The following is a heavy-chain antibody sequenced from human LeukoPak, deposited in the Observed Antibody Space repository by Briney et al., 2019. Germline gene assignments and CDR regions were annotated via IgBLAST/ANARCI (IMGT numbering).Heavy chain of an antibody. Sequence: GGSLRLSCAASGFTFYDYAMHWVRQAPGKGLEWVSSISWKSDSIAYADSVRGRFTISRDNAKNSLYLQMNSLRAEDTAVYYCAKDIGSSIWYVDYWGQGTLVTVSS. CDR3: AKDIGSSIWYVDY. J-gene: IGHJ4*02. CDR2: ISWKSDSI. CDR1: GFTFYDYA. V-gene: IGHV3-9*01. D-gene: IGHD6-13*01.